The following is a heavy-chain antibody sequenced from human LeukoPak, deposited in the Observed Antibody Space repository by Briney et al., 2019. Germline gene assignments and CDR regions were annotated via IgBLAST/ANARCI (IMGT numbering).Heavy chain of an antibody. CDR1: GFTFDDYA. Sequence: PGGSLRLSCAASGFTFDDYAMHWVRQAPGKGLEWVSLFSWDGGSTYYADSVKGRFTISRDNSKNSLYLQMNSLRAEDTALYYCAKAPYCSSTSCSVDYYYYMDVWGKGTTVTVSS. J-gene: IGHJ6*03. V-gene: IGHV3-43D*04. CDR3: AKAPYCSSTSCSVDYYYYMDV. CDR2: FSWDGGST. D-gene: IGHD2-2*01.